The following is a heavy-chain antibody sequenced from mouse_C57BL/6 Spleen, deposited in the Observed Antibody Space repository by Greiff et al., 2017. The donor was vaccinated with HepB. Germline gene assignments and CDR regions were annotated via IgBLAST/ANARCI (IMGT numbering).Heavy chain of an antibody. Sequence: VQLQESGPGLVKPSQSLSLTYSVTGYSITSGYYWNWIRQFPGNKLEWMGYISYDGSNNYNPSLKNRISITRDTSKNQFFLKLNSVTTEDTATYYSARERNNGNYDWYADWGQGTMVTVSA. CDR1: GYSITSGYY. J-gene: IGHJ3*01. CDR3: ARERNNGNYDWYAD. CDR2: ISYDGSN. D-gene: IGHD2-1*01. V-gene: IGHV3-6*01.